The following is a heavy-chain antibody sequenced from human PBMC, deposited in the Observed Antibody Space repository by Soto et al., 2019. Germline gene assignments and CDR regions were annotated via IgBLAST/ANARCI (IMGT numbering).Heavy chain of an antibody. D-gene: IGHD6-19*01. CDR1: GGSISGSY. V-gene: IGHV4-59*01. J-gene: IGHJ4*02. CDR3: ARGVAVPGAQFDY. CDR2: VYYTGST. Sequence: QVQLQESGPGLVKPSETLSLTCSVSGGSISGSYWSWIRQSPGKGLVWLGYVYYTGSTHYSPSLRRRVSILVDMSTYVFSLRLSSVTAAVTAVYFCARGVAVPGAQFDYSGQGTQVTVSS.